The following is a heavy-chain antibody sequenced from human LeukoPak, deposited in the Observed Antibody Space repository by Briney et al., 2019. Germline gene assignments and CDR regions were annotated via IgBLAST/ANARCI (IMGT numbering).Heavy chain of an antibody. CDR2: TYYRSKWYN. V-gene: IGHV6-1*01. Sequence: SETLSLTCTVSGGSISSYYWSWIRQSPSRGLEWLARTYYRSKWYNEYAVSMRSRVTIKPDTSMNQFSLQLNSVSAEDTAVYYCARDLEMACDYWGQGTLVTVSS. J-gene: IGHJ4*02. CDR3: ARDLEMACDY. CDR1: GGSISSYY. D-gene: IGHD5-24*01.